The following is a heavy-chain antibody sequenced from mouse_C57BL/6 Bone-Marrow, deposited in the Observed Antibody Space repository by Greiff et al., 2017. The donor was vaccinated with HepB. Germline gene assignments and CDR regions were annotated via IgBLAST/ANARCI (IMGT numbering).Heavy chain of an antibody. Sequence: VKLQESGPELVKPGASVKISCKASGYAFSSSWMNWVKQRPGKGLEWIGRIYPGDGDTNYNGKFKGKATLTADKSSSTAYMQLSSLTSEDSAVYFCARLGVLRYWGQGTLVTVSA. V-gene: IGHV1-82*01. D-gene: IGHD1-1*01. CDR1: GYAFSSSW. CDR3: ARLGVLRY. CDR2: IYPGDGDT. J-gene: IGHJ3*01.